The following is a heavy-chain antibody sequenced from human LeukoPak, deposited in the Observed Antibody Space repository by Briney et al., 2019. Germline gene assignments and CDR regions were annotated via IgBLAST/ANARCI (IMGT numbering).Heavy chain of an antibody. CDR3: ARDNPLYGSGSYSPFDY. J-gene: IGHJ4*02. CDR2: IWYDGSNK. CDR1: GFTFSSYG. V-gene: IGHV3-33*01. D-gene: IGHD3-10*01. Sequence: GGSLRLSCAASGFTFSSYGMHWVRQAPGKGLEWVAVIWYDGSNKYYADSVKGRFTISRDNSKNTLYLQMNSLRAEDTAVYYCARDNPLYGSGSYSPFDYWGQGTLVTVSS.